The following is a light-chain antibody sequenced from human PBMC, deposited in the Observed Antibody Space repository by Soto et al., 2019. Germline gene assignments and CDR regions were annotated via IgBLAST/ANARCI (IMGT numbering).Light chain of an antibody. CDR3: QQYTNRPPWT. Sequence: EIVMTQSPATLSGSPGERATLSCRASQSVSTNLAWYQQKPGQAPRLLIYGASTRATGIPARFSGSGYGTEFTLTISRLQSDDFAVYSDQQYTNRPPWTFGQGTKV. V-gene: IGKV3-15*01. CDR2: GAS. CDR1: QSVSTN. J-gene: IGKJ1*01.